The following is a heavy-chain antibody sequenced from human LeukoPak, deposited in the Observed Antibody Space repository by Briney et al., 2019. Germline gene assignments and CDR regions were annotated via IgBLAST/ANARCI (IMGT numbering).Heavy chain of an antibody. Sequence: GGSLRLSCAASGFTFSSDAMSWVRQAPRKGLEWVSAISGSGGSTYYADSVKGRFTISRDNSKNTLYLQMNSLRAEDTAVYYCAKRPDYYGSGSYYKEYYFDYWGQGTLVTVSS. J-gene: IGHJ4*02. CDR2: ISGSGGST. CDR3: AKRPDYYGSGSYYKEYYFDY. D-gene: IGHD3-10*01. CDR1: GFTFSSDA. V-gene: IGHV3-23*01.